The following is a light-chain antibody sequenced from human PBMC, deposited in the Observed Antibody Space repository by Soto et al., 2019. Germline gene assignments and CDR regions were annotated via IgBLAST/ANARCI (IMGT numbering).Light chain of an antibody. Sequence: DIVMTQSPLSLPVTPGEPASISCRSSQSLLHSNGYNYLDWYLQKPGQSPQLLIYLGSNRASGVPDRFSGSGSGTDFTLKISRVEAEDVEDYYCMQALQTPTFGQGTKVDIK. CDR3: MQALQTPT. CDR2: LGS. CDR1: QSLLHSNGYNY. J-gene: IGKJ1*01. V-gene: IGKV2-28*01.